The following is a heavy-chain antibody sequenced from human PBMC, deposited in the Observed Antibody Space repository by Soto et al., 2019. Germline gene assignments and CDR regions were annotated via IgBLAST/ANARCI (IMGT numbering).Heavy chain of an antibody. V-gene: IGHV4-59*01. Sequence: SETLSLTCTVSGGSISSYDWSWIRQTTGKGLEWIGYIYYSESTNYNPSLKSRVTISVDTSKNQFSLKLSSVTAADTAVYYCARGIAARAYYYYGMDVWGQGTTVTV. CDR1: GGSISSYD. J-gene: IGHJ6*02. D-gene: IGHD6-6*01. CDR3: ARGIAARAYYYYGMDV. CDR2: IYYSEST.